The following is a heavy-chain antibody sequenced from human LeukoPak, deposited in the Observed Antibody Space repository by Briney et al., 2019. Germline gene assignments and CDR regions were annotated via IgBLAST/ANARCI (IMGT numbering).Heavy chain of an antibody. CDR2: IYYSGST. CDR1: DGSISSYY. J-gene: IGHJ5*02. V-gene: IGHV4-59*01. CDR3: ARVLGRYSGYDLHP. Sequence: SETLSLTCTVSDGSISSYYWSWIRQPLGKGLEWIGYIYYSGSTNYNPSLKSRVTISVDTSKNQFSLKLSSVTAADTAVYYCARVLGRYSGYDLHPWGQGTLVTVSS. D-gene: IGHD5-12*01.